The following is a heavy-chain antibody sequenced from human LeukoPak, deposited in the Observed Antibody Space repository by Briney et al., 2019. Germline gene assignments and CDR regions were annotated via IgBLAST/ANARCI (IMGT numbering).Heavy chain of an antibody. J-gene: IGHJ4*02. V-gene: IGHV1-69*05. CDR2: IIPIFGTA. CDR1: GGTSSSYA. CDR3: ARDLASSGYYHSD. D-gene: IGHD3-22*01. Sequence: SVKVSCKASGGTSSSYAISWVRQAPGQGLEWMGGIIPIFGTANYAQKFQGRVTITTDESTSTAYMELSSLRSEDTAVYYCARDLASSGYYHSDWGQGTLVTVSS.